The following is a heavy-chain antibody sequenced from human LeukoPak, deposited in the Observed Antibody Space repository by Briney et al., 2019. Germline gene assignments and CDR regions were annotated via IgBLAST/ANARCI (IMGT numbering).Heavy chain of an antibody. J-gene: IGHJ4*02. CDR1: GFTFNTFN. CDR3: ARGHYDVLAASYKWTPDY. CDR2: ITSGGDYI. D-gene: IGHD3-9*01. Sequence: PGGSLRVSCAASGFTFNTFNMNWVRQAPGKGLEWVSCITSGGDYIYYADSVKGRFTTSRDNAKNSLSLQLNSLRVEDTAVYYCARGHYDVLAASYKWTPDYWGQGTLVTVSS. V-gene: IGHV3-21*01.